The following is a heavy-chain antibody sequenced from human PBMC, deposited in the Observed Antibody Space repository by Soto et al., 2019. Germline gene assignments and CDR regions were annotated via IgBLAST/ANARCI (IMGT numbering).Heavy chain of an antibody. V-gene: IGHV4-39*01. D-gene: IGHD4-17*01. J-gene: IGHJ3*02. CDR2: IYYSGST. Sequence: QLQLQESGPGLVKPSETLSLTCTVSGGSISSSSYYWGWIRQPPGKGLEWIGSIYYSGSTYYNPSLKSRVTISVDTSKNQFSLKLSSVTAADTAVYYCARHWGTVTILDAFDIWGQGTMVTVSS. CDR3: ARHWGTVTILDAFDI. CDR1: GGSISSSSYY.